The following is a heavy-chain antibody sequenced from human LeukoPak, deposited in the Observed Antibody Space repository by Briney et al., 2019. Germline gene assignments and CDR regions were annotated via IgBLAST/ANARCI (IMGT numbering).Heavy chain of an antibody. CDR2: ISGSGGST. V-gene: IGHV3-23*01. J-gene: IGHJ5*02. Sequence: GGSLRLSCAASGFTFSSYAMSWVRQAPGKGLEWVSAISGSGGSTYYADSVKGRSTISRDNSKNTLYLQMDSLRAEDTAIYYCAKDRRDYDSSGLNWFDPWGQGTLVTVSS. D-gene: IGHD3-22*01. CDR3: AKDRRDYDSSGLNWFDP. CDR1: GFTFSSYA.